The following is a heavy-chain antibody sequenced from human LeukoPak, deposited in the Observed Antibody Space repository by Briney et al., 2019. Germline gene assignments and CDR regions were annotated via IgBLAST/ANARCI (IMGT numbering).Heavy chain of an antibody. D-gene: IGHD2-2*01. CDR3: ARVVPAAGVYYYYYMDV. CDR1: GGSISSGGYY. V-gene: IGHV4-31*03. J-gene: IGHJ6*03. Sequence: SETLSLTCTVSGGSISSGGYYWSWIRQQPGKGLEWIGYIYYSGSTYYNPSLKSRVTISVDTSKNQFSLKLSSVTAADTAVYYCARVVPAAGVYYYYYMDVWGKGTTVTVSS. CDR2: IYYSGST.